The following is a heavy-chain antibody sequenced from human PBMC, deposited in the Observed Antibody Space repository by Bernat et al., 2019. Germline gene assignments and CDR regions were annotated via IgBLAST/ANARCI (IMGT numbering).Heavy chain of an antibody. CDR2: IYYSGST. V-gene: IGHV4-34*01. J-gene: IGHJ4*02. D-gene: IGHD3-16*02. CDR3: ARHLTDDYVWGSYRYRYFDY. CDR1: GGSFSGYY. Sequence: QVQLQQWGAGLLKPSETLSLTCAVYGGSFSGYYWSWIRQPPGKGLEWIGSIYYSGSTYYNPSLKSRVTISVDTSKNQFSLKLSSVTAADTAVYYCARHLTDDYVWGSYRYRYFDYWGQGTLVTVSS.